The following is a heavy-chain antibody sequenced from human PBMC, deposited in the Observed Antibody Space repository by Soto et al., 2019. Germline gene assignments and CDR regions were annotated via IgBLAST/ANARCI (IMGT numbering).Heavy chain of an antibody. Sequence: EVQLLESGGGLVQPGGSLRLSCAASGFTFSTYAMSWVRQAPGKGLEWVSAISGTCGSTYYADSVKGRFTISRDNSKNTLYLQMNSLRAEDTAVYYCAKNWDTTSSSSSHWGQGTLVTVSS. J-gene: IGHJ4*02. V-gene: IGHV3-23*01. CDR1: GFTFSTYA. CDR3: AKNWDTTSSSSSH. CDR2: ISGTCGST. D-gene: IGHD6-6*01.